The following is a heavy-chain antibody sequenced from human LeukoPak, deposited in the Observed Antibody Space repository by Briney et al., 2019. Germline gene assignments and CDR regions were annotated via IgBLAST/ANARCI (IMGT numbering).Heavy chain of an antibody. CDR3: AKGQSGYSSSWYHFDY. J-gene: IGHJ4*02. CDR2: ISGSGGST. D-gene: IGHD6-13*01. V-gene: IGHV3-23*01. Sequence: PGGSLRLSCAASGFTFSSYAMSWVRQAPGKGLEWVSAISGSGGSTYYADSVKGRFTISRDNSKNTLYLQMNGLRAEDTAVYYCAKGQSGYSSSWYHFDYWGQGTLVTVSS. CDR1: GFTFSSYA.